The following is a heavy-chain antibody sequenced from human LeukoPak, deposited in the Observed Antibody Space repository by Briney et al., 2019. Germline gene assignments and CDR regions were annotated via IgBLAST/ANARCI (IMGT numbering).Heavy chain of an antibody. Sequence: GGSLRLSCAASGFTFDEYAIHWVRQAPGKGLEWVSGISWNSGRIGYADSVKGRFTISRDNAKNSLYLQMNSLRAEDTALYYCAKDMSYSTSSGFDFWGQGTLVTVSS. J-gene: IGHJ4*02. D-gene: IGHD6-6*01. CDR3: AKDMSYSTSSGFDF. CDR1: GFTFDEYA. CDR2: ISWNSGRI. V-gene: IGHV3-9*01.